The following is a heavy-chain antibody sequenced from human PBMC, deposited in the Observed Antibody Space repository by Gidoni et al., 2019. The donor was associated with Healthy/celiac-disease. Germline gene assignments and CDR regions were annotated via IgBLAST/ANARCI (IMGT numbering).Heavy chain of an antibody. J-gene: IGHJ4*02. CDR1: GVTLSRYA. D-gene: IGHD3-9*01. V-gene: IGHV3-23*01. Sequence: EVQLLESGGGVVQPGGSLRLSGAASGVTLSRYAMSGVPQAPGKGLEWVSAISGSEGSTYYADSVKGRFTISRDNSKNTLYLQMNSLRAEDTAVYYCAKGGVPYYDILTGYSDYWGQGTLVTVSS. CDR3: AKGGVPYYDILTGYSDY. CDR2: ISGSEGST.